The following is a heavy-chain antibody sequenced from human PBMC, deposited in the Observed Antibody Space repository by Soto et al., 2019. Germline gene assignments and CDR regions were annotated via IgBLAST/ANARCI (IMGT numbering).Heavy chain of an antibody. CDR1: GGSISSYY. CDR3: ARVTNPKFWSGYYTRSILDY. V-gene: IGHV4-59*01. D-gene: IGHD3-3*01. J-gene: IGHJ4*02. Sequence: SETLSLTCTVSGGSISSYYWSWIRQPPGKGLEWIGYIYYSGSTNYKPSLKSRGTISVDTSKNQFSLKLSSVTAEDTAVYYCARVTNPKFWSGYYTRSILDYWGQGTLVTVSS. CDR2: IYYSGST.